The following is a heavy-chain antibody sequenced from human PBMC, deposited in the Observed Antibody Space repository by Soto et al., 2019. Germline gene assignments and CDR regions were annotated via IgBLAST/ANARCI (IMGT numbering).Heavy chain of an antibody. CDR2: ISSSSSYI. CDR1: GFTFSSYS. D-gene: IGHD3-3*01. V-gene: IGHV3-21*01. CDR3: ARAASETRGYYDFWSGYANWFDP. J-gene: IGHJ5*02. Sequence: GSLRLSCAASGFTFSSYSMNWVRQAPGKGLEWVSSISSSSSYIYYADSVKGRFTISRDNAKNSLYLQMNSLRAEDTAVYYCARAASETRGYYDFWSGYANWFDPWGQGTLVTVSS.